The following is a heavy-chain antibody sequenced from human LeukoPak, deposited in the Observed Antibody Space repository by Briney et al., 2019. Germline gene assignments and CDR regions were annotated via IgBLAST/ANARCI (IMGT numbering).Heavy chain of an antibody. D-gene: IGHD4-23*01. J-gene: IGHJ3*02. CDR3: ARDDGGNFNDALDI. V-gene: IGHV3-21*01. CDR2: ITSNTRYI. CDR1: GLTFSSYI. Sequence: GGSLRLSCAASGLTFSSYIINWVRQAPGKGLEWVSSITSNTRYIFYADSVKGRFTISRDNAQNSLYLQMNSLRAEDTAVYYCARDDGGNFNDALDIWGQGTMVAVSS.